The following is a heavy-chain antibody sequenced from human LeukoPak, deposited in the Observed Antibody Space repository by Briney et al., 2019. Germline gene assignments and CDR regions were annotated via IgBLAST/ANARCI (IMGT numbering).Heavy chain of an antibody. V-gene: IGHV3-21*01. CDR1: GFTFSSHG. J-gene: IGHJ6*03. CDR3: ARDPYSGNYGNDYYYYMDV. D-gene: IGHD1-26*01. CDR2: ISPSGGIT. Sequence: PGGSLRLSCAASGFTFSSHGMNWVRQAPGKGLEWVSGISPSGGITYYTDSVKGRFTISRDNAKNSLYLQMDSLGPEDTAVYYCARDPYSGNYGNDYYYYMDVWGKGTTVTISS.